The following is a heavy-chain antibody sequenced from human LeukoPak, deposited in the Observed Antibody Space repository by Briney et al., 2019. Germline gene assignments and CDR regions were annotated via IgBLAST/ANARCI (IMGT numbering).Heavy chain of an antibody. CDR1: GFTFSSAG. Sequence: GGSLRLSCAASGFTFSSAGMHWVRQAPGKGLEWVAVILYDGSKEYYPDSVKGRFTISGDNSKDTLYLQMNSLRVEDTAVYYCAKEQSSGWYRVADHWGQGTLVTVSS. CDR3: AKEQSSGWYRVADH. J-gene: IGHJ4*02. CDR2: ILYDGSKE. V-gene: IGHV3-30*18. D-gene: IGHD6-19*01.